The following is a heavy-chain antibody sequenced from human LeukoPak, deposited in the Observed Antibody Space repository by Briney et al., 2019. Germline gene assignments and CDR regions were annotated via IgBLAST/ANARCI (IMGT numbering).Heavy chain of an antibody. V-gene: IGHV3-74*01. CDR2: INGDGSDT. CDR1: GFDLSSNW. D-gene: IGHD6-19*01. CDR3: ARGTSSGWPDYLAS. J-gene: IGHJ4*02. Sequence: GGSLRLSCAASGFDLSSNWMHWVRQGPGKGLVWVSRINGDGSDTPYADSVRGRFTISRDNAKNMLYLQMNSLRVDDTAVYYCARGTSSGWPDYLASWGQGTLVIVSS.